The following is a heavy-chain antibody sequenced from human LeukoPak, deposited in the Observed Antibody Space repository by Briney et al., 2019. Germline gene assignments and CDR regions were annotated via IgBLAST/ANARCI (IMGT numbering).Heavy chain of an antibody. CDR1: GFTFSSNY. Sequence: GGSLRLSCAASGFTFSSNYMSWVRQAPGKGMEWVSVIYSGGSTYYSDSVKGRFTISRDNSKNTLYLQMNSLRAEDTAVYYCARDSYDYVWGSYRYFDYWGQGTLVTVSS. V-gene: IGHV3-66*01. CDR2: IYSGGST. D-gene: IGHD3-16*02. CDR3: ARDSYDYVWGSYRYFDY. J-gene: IGHJ4*02.